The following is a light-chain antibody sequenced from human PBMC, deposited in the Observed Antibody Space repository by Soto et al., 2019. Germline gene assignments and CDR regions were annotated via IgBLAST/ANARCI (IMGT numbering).Light chain of an antibody. J-gene: IGKJ2*01. CDR3: QQYHSFPYT. CDR1: QDISRS. CDR2: AAS. V-gene: IGKV1-33*01. Sequence: DIQMTQSPSSLSPSVGDRVIIACQASQDISRSLSWFQQKMGKAPNLLIYAASNLEAGVPSKFSGGRSETNFSLIISSLQPEDVATYYCQQYHSFPYTSGRGTKL.